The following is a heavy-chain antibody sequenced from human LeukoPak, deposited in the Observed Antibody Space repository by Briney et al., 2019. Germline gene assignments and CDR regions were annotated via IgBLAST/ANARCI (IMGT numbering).Heavy chain of an antibody. D-gene: IGHD1-1*01. J-gene: IGHJ3*02. CDR3: ASEGNDLGAFEM. CDR2: INQDGRHT. CDR1: GFTFNSYW. Sequence: GGSLRLSCGPSGFTFNSYWMQWVRDAPGRGREWVANINQDGRHTYYVDSVRGRYTISRDNAKDSLYLQMNSLGAEDTAVYYCASEGNDLGAFEMWGQGTMVTVSS. V-gene: IGHV3-7*01.